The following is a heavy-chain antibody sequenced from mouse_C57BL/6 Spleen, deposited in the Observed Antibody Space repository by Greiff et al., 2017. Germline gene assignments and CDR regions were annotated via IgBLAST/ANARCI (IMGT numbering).Heavy chain of an antibody. D-gene: IGHD2-14*01. CDR2: IDPSDSYT. J-gene: IGHJ2*01. CDR3: AREGTTVCVFDY. Sequence: QVQLQQPGAELVRPGTSVKLSCKASGYTFTSYSMHWVKQRPGQGLEWIGVIDPSDSYTNYNQKFKGKATLTVDTSSSTAYMQLSSLTSEDSAVYYCAREGTTVCVFDYWGQGTTLTVSS. CDR1: GYTFTSYS. V-gene: IGHV1-59*01.